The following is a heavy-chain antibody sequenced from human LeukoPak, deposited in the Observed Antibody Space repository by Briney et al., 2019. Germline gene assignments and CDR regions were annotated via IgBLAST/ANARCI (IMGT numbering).Heavy chain of an antibody. CDR2: ISYDGSNK. D-gene: IGHD6-13*01. CDR1: GFTFSSYG. V-gene: IGHV3-30*18. Sequence: GRSLRLSCAASGFTFSSYGIHWVRQAPGKGLEWVAVISYDGSNKYYADSVKGRFTISRDNSKNTLYLQMNSLRAEDTAVYYCAKELDPAMPAAGTNFDYWGQGTLVTVSS. J-gene: IGHJ4*02. CDR3: AKELDPAMPAAGTNFDY.